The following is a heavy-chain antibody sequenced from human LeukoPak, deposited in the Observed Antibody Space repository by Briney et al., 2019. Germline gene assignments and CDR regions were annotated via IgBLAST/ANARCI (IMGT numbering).Heavy chain of an antibody. Sequence: GASVKVSCKASGGTFSSYAISWVRQAPGQGLEWMGGIIPIFGTANYAQKFQGRVTITADESTSTAYMELSSLRSEDTAVYYCARVESLYYYMDVWGKGTTVTVSS. CDR3: ARVESLYYYMDV. CDR1: GGTFSSYA. J-gene: IGHJ6*03. V-gene: IGHV1-69*13. CDR2: IIPIFGTA.